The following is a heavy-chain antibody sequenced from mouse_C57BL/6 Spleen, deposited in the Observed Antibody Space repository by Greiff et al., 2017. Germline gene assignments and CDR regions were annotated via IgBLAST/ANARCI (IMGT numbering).Heavy chain of an antibody. CDR1: GFTFSSYG. J-gene: IGHJ2*01. V-gene: IGHV5-6*02. D-gene: IGHD1-1*01. CDR3: ARQGSSYEYYFDY. Sequence: EVKLVESGGDLVKPGGSLKLSCAASGFTFSSYGMSWVRQTPDKRLEWVATISSGGSYTYYPDSVKGRFTISRDNAKNTLYLQRSSLKSEDTAMYYCARQGSSYEYYFDYWGQGTTLTVSS. CDR2: ISSGGSYT.